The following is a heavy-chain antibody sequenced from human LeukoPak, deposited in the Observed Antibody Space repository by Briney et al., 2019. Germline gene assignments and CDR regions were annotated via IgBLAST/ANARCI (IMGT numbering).Heavy chain of an antibody. V-gene: IGHV1-2*02. CDR3: TRGETPGSYYRS. D-gene: IGHD3-10*01. Sequence: GASVKVSCKASGYTFTGYYMHWVRQAPGQGLEWMGWINPNSGGTNYAQKFQGRVTMTRDTSISTAYMEVRSLRSEDMAVYYCTRGETPGSYYRSWGQGTLATVSS. J-gene: IGHJ5*02. CDR1: GYTFTGYY. CDR2: INPNSGGT.